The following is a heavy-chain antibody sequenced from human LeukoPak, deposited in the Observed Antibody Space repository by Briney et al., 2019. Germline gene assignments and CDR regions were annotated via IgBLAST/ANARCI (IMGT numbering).Heavy chain of an antibody. Sequence: ASVKVSCKASGYTFTSYYMHWVRQAPGQGLEWMGIINPSGGSTSYAQKFQGRVTMTRDTSTSTVYMELSSLRAEDTAVYYCAMSYDYGDYEVEVNDYWGRGTLVTVSS. CDR1: GYTFTSYY. CDR3: AMSYDYGDYEVEVNDY. CDR2: INPSGGST. V-gene: IGHV1-46*01. J-gene: IGHJ4*02. D-gene: IGHD4-17*01.